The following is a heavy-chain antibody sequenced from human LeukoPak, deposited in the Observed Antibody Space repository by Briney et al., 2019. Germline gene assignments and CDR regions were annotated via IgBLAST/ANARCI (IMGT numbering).Heavy chain of an antibody. CDR1: GGSFSGYY. D-gene: IGHD2-21*01. CDR3: ARVRWGSDY. J-gene: IGHJ4*02. CDR2: INHSRST. V-gene: IGHV4-34*01. Sequence: SETLSLTCAVYGGSFSGYYWSWIRQPPGKGLEWIGEINHSRSTNYNPSLKSRVTISVDTSRNQFSLKLSSVTAADTAVYYCARVRWGSDYWGQGTLVTVSS.